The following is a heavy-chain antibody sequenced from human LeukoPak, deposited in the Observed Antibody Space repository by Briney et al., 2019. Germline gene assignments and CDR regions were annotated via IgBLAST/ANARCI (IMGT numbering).Heavy chain of an antibody. Sequence: GTSVKVSCKASGFTFTSSAMQWVRQARGQRLEWIGWIVVGSGNTNYAQKFQERVTITRDMSTSTAYMELSSLRSEDTAVYYCAARYYYGSGSVDQDYYHGMDVWGQGTTVTVSS. V-gene: IGHV1-58*02. CDR2: IVVGSGNT. CDR1: GFTFTSSA. CDR3: AARYYYGSGSVDQDYYHGMDV. J-gene: IGHJ6*02. D-gene: IGHD3-10*01.